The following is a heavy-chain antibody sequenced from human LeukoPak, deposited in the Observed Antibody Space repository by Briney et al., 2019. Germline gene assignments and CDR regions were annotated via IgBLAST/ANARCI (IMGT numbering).Heavy chain of an antibody. J-gene: IGHJ4*02. D-gene: IGHD6-13*01. CDR3: ILAAAGPAY. Sequence: GGSLRLSCAASGFIFSKAWMSWVRQAPGKGPEWLGRIRGKADGETTDYAAPVKGRFTISRDDSKNILYLQMNSLTTEDTAVYYCILAAAGPAYWGQGALVTVSS. CDR2: IRGKADGETT. CDR1: GFIFSKAW. V-gene: IGHV3-15*01.